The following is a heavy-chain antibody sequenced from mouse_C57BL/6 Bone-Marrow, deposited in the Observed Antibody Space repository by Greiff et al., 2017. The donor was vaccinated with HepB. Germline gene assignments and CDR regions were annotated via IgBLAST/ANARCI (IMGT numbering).Heavy chain of an antibody. D-gene: IGHD1-1*01. CDR1: GFTFSSYA. CDR2: ISDGGSYT. CDR3: AREEYYGSSRFAY. J-gene: IGHJ3*01. Sequence: EVKLVESGGGLVKPGGSLKLSCAASGFTFSSYAMSWVRQTPEKRLEWVATISDGGSYTYYPDNVKGRFTISRDNAKNNLYLQMSHLKSEDTAMYYCAREEYYGSSRFAYWGQGTLVIVSA. V-gene: IGHV5-4*01.